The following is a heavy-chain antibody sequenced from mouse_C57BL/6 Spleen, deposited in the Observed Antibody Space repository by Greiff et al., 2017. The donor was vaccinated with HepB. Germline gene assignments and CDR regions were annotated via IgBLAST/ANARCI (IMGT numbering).Heavy chain of an antibody. V-gene: IGHV2-2*01. CDR1: GFSLTSYG. CDR3: ARGSIYYGNSFDY. D-gene: IGHD2-1*01. Sequence: VKVVESGPGLVQPSQSLSITCTVSGFSLTSYGVHWVRQSPGKGLEWLGVIWSGGSTDYNAAFISRLSISKDNSKSQVFFKMNSLQADDTAIYYCARGSIYYGNSFDYWGQGTTLTVSS. J-gene: IGHJ2*01. CDR2: IWSGGST.